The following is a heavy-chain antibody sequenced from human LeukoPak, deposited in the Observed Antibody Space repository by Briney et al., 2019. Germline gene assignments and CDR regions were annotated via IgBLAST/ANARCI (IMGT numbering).Heavy chain of an antibody. D-gene: IGHD3-22*01. CDR3: AIGQSGATLYYYDSSGYYFLDY. CDR2: IRYDGSNK. V-gene: IGHV3-30*02. Sequence: GGSLRLSCAASGFTFSSYGMHWVRQAPGKGLEWVAFIRYDGSNKYYADSVKGRFTISRDNSKNTLYLQMNSLRAEDTAVYYCAIGQSGATLYYYDSSGYYFLDYWGQGTLVTVSS. J-gene: IGHJ4*02. CDR1: GFTFSSYG.